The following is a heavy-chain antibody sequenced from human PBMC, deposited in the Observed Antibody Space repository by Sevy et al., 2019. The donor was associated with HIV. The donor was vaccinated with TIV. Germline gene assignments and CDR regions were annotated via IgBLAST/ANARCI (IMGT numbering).Heavy chain of an antibody. Sequence: GGSLRLSCAASGFTFSSYNMNWVRQAPGKGLEWVSSISGSSDYVFYADSVKGRFTISRDNDKNSLYFQMNSVRAEHTAVYYCAKWDADRRWYFDYWGQGTLVTVSS. V-gene: IGHV3-21*01. CDR3: AKWDADRRWYFDY. CDR1: GFTFSSYN. J-gene: IGHJ4*02. CDR2: ISGSSDYV. D-gene: IGHD1-26*01.